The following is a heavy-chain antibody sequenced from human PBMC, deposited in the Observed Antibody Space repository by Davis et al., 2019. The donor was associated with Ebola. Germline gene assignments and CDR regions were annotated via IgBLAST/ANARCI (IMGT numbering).Heavy chain of an antibody. CDR3: ARGGRSWPY. CDR2: ITGSGGST. V-gene: IGHV3-53*01. Sequence: PGGSLRLSCAASGFTVSSNYMSWVRQAPGKGLEWVSAITGSGGSTSYADSVKGRFTISRDNSKNTLYLQMNSLRAEDTAVYYCARGGRSWPYWGQGTLVTVSS. CDR1: GFTVSSNY. J-gene: IGHJ4*02. D-gene: IGHD6-13*01.